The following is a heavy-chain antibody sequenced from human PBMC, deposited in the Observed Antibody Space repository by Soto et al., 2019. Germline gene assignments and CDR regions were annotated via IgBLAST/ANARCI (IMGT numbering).Heavy chain of an antibody. J-gene: IGHJ6*02. CDR3: ARASAIAAAGDYYYDMDV. V-gene: IGHV1-69*01. CDR2: IIPIFGTA. Sequence: QVQLVQSGAEVKKPGSSVKVSCKASGGTFSSYAISWVRQAPGQGLEWMGGIIPIFGTANYAQKFQGIVTITADESTSTAYMELSSLRSEDTALYYCARASAIAAAGDYYYDMDVWGQGTTVTVSS. CDR1: GGTFSSYA. D-gene: IGHD6-13*01.